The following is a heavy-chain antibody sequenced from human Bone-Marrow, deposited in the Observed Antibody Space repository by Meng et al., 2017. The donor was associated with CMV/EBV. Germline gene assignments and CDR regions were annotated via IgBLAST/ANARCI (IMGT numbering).Heavy chain of an antibody. CDR3: AREVLVKSSPWHWNVFDS. Sequence: PSCAIPGDRASTKSAAWNWIRQSTSRGLEWLGRAYYRSQWYNDYGISVKSRITINADTSRNQLSLQLNTVTPEDTAVYYCAREVLVKSSPWHWNVFDSWGQGALVTASS. V-gene: IGHV6-1*01. CDR2: AYYRSQWYN. D-gene: IGHD4-23*01. CDR1: GDRASTKSAA. J-gene: IGHJ5*01.